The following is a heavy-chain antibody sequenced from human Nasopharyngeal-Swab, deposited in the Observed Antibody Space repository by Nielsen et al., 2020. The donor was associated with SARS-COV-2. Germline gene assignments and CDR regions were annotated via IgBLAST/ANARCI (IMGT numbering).Heavy chain of an antibody. CDR1: GYTFTSYW. Sequence: GGSLRLSCKGSGYTFTSYWISWVRQMPGKGLEWMGRIDPSDSYTNYNPSFQGHATISVDKSISTAYLQWSSLKASDTAMYYCARGRPSSGSSAYYYYGMDVWGQGTTVTVSS. D-gene: IGHD1-26*01. CDR3: ARGRPSSGSSAYYYYGMDV. J-gene: IGHJ6*02. V-gene: IGHV5-10-1*01. CDR2: IDPSDSYT.